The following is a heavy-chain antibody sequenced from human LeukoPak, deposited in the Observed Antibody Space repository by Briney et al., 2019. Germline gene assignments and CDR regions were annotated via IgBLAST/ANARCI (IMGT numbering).Heavy chain of an antibody. CDR1: GFTFSSSW. CDR3: ARDPYSGTYGDTYYYYMDV. J-gene: IGHJ6*03. V-gene: IGHV3-7*01. Sequence: GGSLRLSCAASGFTFSSSWMSWVRQAPGKGLEWVANMNQDGSEKYFVDSVKGRFTISRDNAKNSLYLQMNSLRAEDTAVYYCARDPYSGTYGDTYYYYMDVWGKGTTVTISS. D-gene: IGHD1-26*01. CDR2: MNQDGSEK.